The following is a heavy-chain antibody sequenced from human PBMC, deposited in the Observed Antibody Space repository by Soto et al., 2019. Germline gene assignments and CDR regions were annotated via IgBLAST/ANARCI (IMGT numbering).Heavy chain of an antibody. CDR1: GVTFSSYA. V-gene: IGHV3-23*01. CDR2: ISGSGGYT. CDR3: AKGTYSAREPGNWFDP. D-gene: IGHD4-4*01. Sequence: GGSLRLSCAASGVTFSSYAMTWVRQAPGKGLEWVSAISGSGGYTYYADSVKGRFTISRDNSRNTLYLQMNSLRADDTAVYYCAKGTYSAREPGNWFDPWGQGTLVTVSS. J-gene: IGHJ5*02.